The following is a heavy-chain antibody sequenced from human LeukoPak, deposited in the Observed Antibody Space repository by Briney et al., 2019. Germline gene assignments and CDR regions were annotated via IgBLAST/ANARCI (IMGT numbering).Heavy chain of an antibody. V-gene: IGHV3-66*01. Sequence: GGSLRLSSTASGFTVSSNYMSWVRQAPGKGLEWVAVIYSGGSTYYADSVKGRFTISRDNSKNTLYLQMNSLRVEDTAVYYCARDSSYYGSGSYYVWGQGTLVTVSS. CDR2: IYSGGST. CDR1: GFTVSSNY. J-gene: IGHJ4*02. CDR3: ARDSSYYGSGSYYV. D-gene: IGHD3-10*01.